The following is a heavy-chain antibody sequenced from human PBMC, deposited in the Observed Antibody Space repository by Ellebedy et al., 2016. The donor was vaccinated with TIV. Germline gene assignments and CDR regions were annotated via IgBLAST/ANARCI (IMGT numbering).Heavy chain of an antibody. Sequence: GESLKTSCAASGFTVSGDYMSLVRQAPGKGLEWVSIMDAGGNTHYPDPVKGRFTVSRDNSKNTLYLQMNSLRAEDTAVYYCAGGTYWGQGTLVTVSS. V-gene: IGHV3-53*01. CDR1: GFTVSGDY. J-gene: IGHJ4*02. CDR2: MDAGGNT. CDR3: AGGTY.